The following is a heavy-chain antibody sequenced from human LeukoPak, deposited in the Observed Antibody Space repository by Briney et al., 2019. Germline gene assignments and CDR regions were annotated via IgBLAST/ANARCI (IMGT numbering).Heavy chain of an antibody. J-gene: IGHJ4*02. CDR3: ARDLRYCSGGSCY. Sequence: PGGSLRLSCAASGFTFSSYAMHWVRQAPGKGLEWVAVISYDGSNKYYADSVKGRFTISRDNSKNTLYLQMNSLRAEDTAVYYCARDLRYCSGGSCYWGQGTLVTVSS. D-gene: IGHD2-15*01. CDR2: ISYDGSNK. V-gene: IGHV3-30-3*01. CDR1: GFTFSSYA.